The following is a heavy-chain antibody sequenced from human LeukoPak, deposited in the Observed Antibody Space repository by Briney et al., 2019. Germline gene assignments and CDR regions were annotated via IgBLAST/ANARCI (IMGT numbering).Heavy chain of an antibody. J-gene: IGHJ4*02. CDR1: GFTFSSYS. Sequence: GGSLRLSCAASGFTFSSYSMNWVRQAPGKGLEWVSSISSSSSYIYYADSVKGRFTISRDNAKNSLYLQMNSLRAEDTAVYYCARDTYYYGSGSQTFDYWGQGTLVTVSS. CDR3: ARDTYYYGSGSQTFDY. V-gene: IGHV3-21*01. CDR2: ISSSSSYI. D-gene: IGHD3-10*01.